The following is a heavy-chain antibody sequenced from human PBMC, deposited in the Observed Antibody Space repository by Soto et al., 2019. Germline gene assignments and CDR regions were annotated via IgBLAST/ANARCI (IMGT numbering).Heavy chain of an antibody. J-gene: IGHJ4*02. CDR3: ARDSGYYYDSSGYYYFDY. CDR1: GFTFSSYS. D-gene: IGHD3-22*01. V-gene: IGHV3-48*02. CDR2: ISSSSSTI. Sequence: PVGSLRLSCAASGFTFSSYSMNWVRQAPGKGLEWVSYISSSSSTIYYADSVKGRFTISRDNAKNSLYLQMNSLRDEDTAVYYCARDSGYYYDSSGYYYFDYWGQGTLVTSPQ.